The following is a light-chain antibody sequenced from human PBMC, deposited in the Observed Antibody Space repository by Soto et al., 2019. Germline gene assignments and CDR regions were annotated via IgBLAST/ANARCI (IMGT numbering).Light chain of an antibody. CDR1: QSVSNNY. Sequence: EIVMTQSPATLSVSPWEIATLSCRASQSVSNNYLAWYQQKPGQAPGLLIYGASNRATGIPDRFSGSGSGTDFTLTISRLEPEDFAVYYCQQYGSSGTFGQGTKVDIK. J-gene: IGKJ1*01. CDR2: GAS. CDR3: QQYGSSGT. V-gene: IGKV3-20*01.